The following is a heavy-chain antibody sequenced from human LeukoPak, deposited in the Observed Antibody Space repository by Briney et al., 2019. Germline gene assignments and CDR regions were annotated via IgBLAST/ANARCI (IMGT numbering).Heavy chain of an antibody. D-gene: IGHD2-15*01. Sequence: SETLSLTCTVSGGSISSYYWSWIRQSPGKGLEWIGYIYYSGSTNYNPSLKSRVTISVDTSKNQFSLKLSSVTAADTAVYHCARSSGWQLRLFDPWGQGTLVTVSP. V-gene: IGHV4-59*01. CDR1: GGSISSYY. J-gene: IGHJ5*02. CDR2: IYYSGST. CDR3: ARSSGWQLRLFDP.